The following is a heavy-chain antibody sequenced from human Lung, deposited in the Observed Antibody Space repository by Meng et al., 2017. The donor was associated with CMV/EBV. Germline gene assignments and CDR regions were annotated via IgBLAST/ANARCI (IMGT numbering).Heavy chain of an antibody. CDR1: NGSINNYY. CDR3: ARDNYVRGDYYHGLDV. V-gene: IGHV4-59*01. CDR2: ISHSVTT. Sequence: LXXTASNGSINNYYWSWIRQPPGKGLEGIGYISHSVTTNYNPSLKGRVTLSVDTPNNQFSLRLTSVTATDTATYYCARDNYVRGDYYHGLDVWGQGXTVTVSS. D-gene: IGHD3-16*01. J-gene: IGHJ6*02.